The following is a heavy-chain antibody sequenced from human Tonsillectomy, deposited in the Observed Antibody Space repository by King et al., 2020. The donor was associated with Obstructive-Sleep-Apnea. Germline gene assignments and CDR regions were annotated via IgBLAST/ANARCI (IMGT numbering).Heavy chain of an antibody. CDR3: AKVSSYQTYGDYYHGMDV. J-gene: IGHJ6*02. CDR2: ISWNSGSL. V-gene: IGHV3-9*01. D-gene: IGHD4-17*01. CDR1: GFTFDDYA. Sequence: VQLVESGGGLVQPGRSLRLSCAVSGFTFDDYAMHWVRQAPGKGLEWVSVISWNSGSLDYADSVKGRFTISRDNAKNSLYLQMNSLRVGDTALYYCAKVSSYQTYGDYYHGMDVWGQGTTVTVSS.